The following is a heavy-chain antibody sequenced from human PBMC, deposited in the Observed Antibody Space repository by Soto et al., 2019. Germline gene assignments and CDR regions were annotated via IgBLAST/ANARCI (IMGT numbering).Heavy chain of an antibody. J-gene: IGHJ6*02. CDR1: GGSISSSSYY. CDR3: ARHLWTGGAFGVVMNYYYYYCMDV. V-gene: IGHV4-39*01. CDR2: IYYSGST. D-gene: IGHD3-3*01. Sequence: TLSLTCTVSGGSISSSSYYWGWIRQPPGKGLEWIGSIYYSGSTYYNPSLKSRVTISVDTSKNQFSLKLSSVTAADTAVYYCARHLWTGGAFGVVMNYYYYYCMDVCGQGTTVTVSS.